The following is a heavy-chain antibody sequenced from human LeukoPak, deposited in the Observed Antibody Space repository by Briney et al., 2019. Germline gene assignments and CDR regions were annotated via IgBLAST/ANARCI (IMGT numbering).Heavy chain of an antibody. J-gene: IGHJ3*02. CDR1: GFPFTLYN. Sequence: GGSLRLSCEVSGFPFTLYNMNWVRQAPGKGLEWLSYISSSTNTIYYADSVKGRFTISRDNAKNSLYLQMNGLGAEDTAVYYCARAPSDYGDYDGRGDAFDIWGQGTMVTVSS. D-gene: IGHD4-17*01. CDR3: ARAPSDYGDYDGRGDAFDI. V-gene: IGHV3-48*04. CDR2: ISSSTNTI.